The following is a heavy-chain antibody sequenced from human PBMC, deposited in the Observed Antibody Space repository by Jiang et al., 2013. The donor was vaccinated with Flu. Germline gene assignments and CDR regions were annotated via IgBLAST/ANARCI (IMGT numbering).Heavy chain of an antibody. J-gene: IGHJ4*02. D-gene: IGHD6-13*01. Sequence: TISRDNAKNSLYLQMNSLRAEDTAVYYCASIAAAGTGTRSIDYWGQGTLVTVSS. CDR3: ASIAAAGTGTRSIDY. V-gene: IGHV3-11*06.